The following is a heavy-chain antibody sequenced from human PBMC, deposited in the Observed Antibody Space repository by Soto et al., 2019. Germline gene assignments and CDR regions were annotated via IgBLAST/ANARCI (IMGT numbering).Heavy chain of an antibody. D-gene: IGHD6-19*01. Sequence: ESGGGLVKPGGSLRVSCAASGFTFSSYSMNWVRQAPGKGLEWVSSISGSSRYIYYADAVKGRFTISRDNAKNSLYLQMNSLRVEDTAVYYCATVTRSGWDWGQGTLFTVSS. CDR1: GFTFSSYS. V-gene: IGHV3-21*01. J-gene: IGHJ4*02. CDR2: ISGSSRYI. CDR3: ATVTRSGWD.